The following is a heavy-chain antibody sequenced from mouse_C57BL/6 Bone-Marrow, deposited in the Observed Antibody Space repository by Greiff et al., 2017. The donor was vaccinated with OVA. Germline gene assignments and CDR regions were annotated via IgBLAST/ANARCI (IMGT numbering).Heavy chain of an antibody. V-gene: IGHV1-7*01. CDR2: INPSSGYT. J-gene: IGHJ4*01. CDR3: AKGIEVYAMDY. CDR1: GYTFTSYW. Sequence: VQLQQSGAELAKPGASAKLSCKASGYTFTSYWMHWVKQRPGQGLAWIGYINPSSGYTKYNQKFKDKATLTADKSSSTAYMQLSSLTYEDSAVYYCAKGIEVYAMDYWGQGTSVTVSS.